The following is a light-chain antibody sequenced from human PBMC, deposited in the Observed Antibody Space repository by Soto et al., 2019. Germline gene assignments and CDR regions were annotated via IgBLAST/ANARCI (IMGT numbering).Light chain of an antibody. CDR3: LQYNDYPFT. V-gene: IGKV1-9*01. CDR2: AAS. Sequence: DIQLTQAPWARSASVVGRGTSTCRASQGISSYLAWYQQKPGKAPKLLIYAASTLQSGVPSRFSGSGSGTDFTLTISSLQPEDFATYYCLQYNDYPFTFGQGTQLEIK. J-gene: IGKJ5*01. CDR1: QGISSY.